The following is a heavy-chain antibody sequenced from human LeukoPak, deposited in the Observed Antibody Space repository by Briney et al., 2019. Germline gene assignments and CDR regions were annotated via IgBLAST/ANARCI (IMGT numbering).Heavy chain of an antibody. J-gene: IGHJ4*02. Sequence: SETLSLTCTVSGGSISSYYWSWIRQPPGKGLEWIGYIYYSGSTNYKPSLKSRVTISVDTSKNQFSLKLSSVTAADTAVYYCARVSSRSYFDYWGQGTLVTVSS. CDR2: IYYSGST. D-gene: IGHD6-6*01. CDR3: ARVSSRSYFDY. CDR1: GGSISSYY. V-gene: IGHV4-59*12.